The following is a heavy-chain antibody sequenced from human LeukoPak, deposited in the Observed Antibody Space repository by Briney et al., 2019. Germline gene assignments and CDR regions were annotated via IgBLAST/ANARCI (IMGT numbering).Heavy chain of an antibody. Sequence: ASVTVSCTASGYTFTGYYMHWVRQAPGQGLEWMGWINPNSGGTNYAQKFQGWVTMTRDTSISTAYTELSRLRSDDTAVYYCARERSVRGGYNYFDYWGQGTLVTVSS. CDR2: INPNSGGT. CDR1: GYTFTGYY. CDR3: ARERSVRGGYNYFDY. D-gene: IGHD5-12*01. J-gene: IGHJ4*02. V-gene: IGHV1-2*04.